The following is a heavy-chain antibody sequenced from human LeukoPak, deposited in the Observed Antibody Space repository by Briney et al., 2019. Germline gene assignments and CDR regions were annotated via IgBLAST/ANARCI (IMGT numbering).Heavy chain of an antibody. D-gene: IGHD5-24*01. Sequence: ASVKVSCKASGYTFTSYYMHWVRQAPGQGLEWMGIINPSGGSTSYAQKFQGRVTMTRDTSTSTVYMELSSLRSDDTAVYYCVIDGYNLLGGYWGQGTLVTVSS. J-gene: IGHJ4*02. CDR3: VIDGYNLLGGY. CDR2: INPSGGST. CDR1: GYTFTSYY. V-gene: IGHV1-46*03.